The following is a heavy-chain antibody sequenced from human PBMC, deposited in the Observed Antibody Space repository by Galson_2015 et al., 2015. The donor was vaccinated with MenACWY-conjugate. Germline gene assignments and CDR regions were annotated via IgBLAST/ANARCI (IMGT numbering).Heavy chain of an antibody. D-gene: IGHD3-22*01. CDR2: IYYSGTT. V-gene: IGHV4-39*07. CDR1: ISSGTYS. Sequence: ISSGTYSWVWIRQPPGKGLEWIGSIYYSGTTYYNPSLKSRVTISKDTSKNQFSLKLNSVTAADTAVYYCARDYDSSGAYFDYWGQGTLVTVSS. J-gene: IGHJ4*02. CDR3: ARDYDSSGAYFDY.